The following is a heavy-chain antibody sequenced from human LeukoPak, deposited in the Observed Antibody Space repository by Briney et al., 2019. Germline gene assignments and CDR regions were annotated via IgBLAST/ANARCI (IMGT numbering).Heavy chain of an antibody. Sequence: SETLSLTCAVYGGSFSGYYWSWIRQPPGKGLPWLGEITHSGSTNYNPSLKRRVTISVDTSKNQFSLKLSSVTAADTAVYYCARGAISGGPLARYPRDYWGQGTLVTVSS. D-gene: IGHD3-3*01. CDR1: GGSFSGYY. CDR3: ARGAISGGPLARYPRDY. V-gene: IGHV4-34*01. J-gene: IGHJ4*02. CDR2: ITHSGST.